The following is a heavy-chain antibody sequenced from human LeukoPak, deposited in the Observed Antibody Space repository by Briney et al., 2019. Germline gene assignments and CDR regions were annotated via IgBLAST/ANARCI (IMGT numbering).Heavy chain of an antibody. V-gene: IGHV3-74*01. CDR2: INEDGSTT. Sequence: GGSLRLSCAASGFTFSSYWMHWVRQAPGKGLVWVSRINEDGSTTNHADSVKGRFTISRDNAKNTLYMQMNSLRAEDTAVYYCAKALTYYYDTSGYDYWGQGTLVTVSS. CDR1: GFTFSSYW. J-gene: IGHJ4*02. D-gene: IGHD3-22*01. CDR3: AKALTYYYDTSGYDY.